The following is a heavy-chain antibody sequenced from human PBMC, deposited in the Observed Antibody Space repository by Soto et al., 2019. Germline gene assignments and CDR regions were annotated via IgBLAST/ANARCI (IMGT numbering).Heavy chain of an antibody. CDR1: GYTFTSYG. Sequence: ASVKVSCKASGYTFTSYGISWVRQAPGQGLEWMGWISAYNGNTNYAQKLQGRVTMTTDTSTITAYMELRSLQSDDTAVYYCGRXRIAAASPVDYSGQGTLVTVSS. J-gene: IGHJ4*02. CDR2: ISAYNGNT. D-gene: IGHD6-13*01. CDR3: GRXRIAAASPVDY. V-gene: IGHV1-18*04.